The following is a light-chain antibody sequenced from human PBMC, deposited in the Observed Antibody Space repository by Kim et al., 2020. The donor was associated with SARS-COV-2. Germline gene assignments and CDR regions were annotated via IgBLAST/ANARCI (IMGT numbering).Light chain of an antibody. J-gene: IGLJ2*01. CDR1: SSDVGGYNY. CDR2: DVS. CDR3: SSYTSSSTV. Sequence: QSALTQPASVSGSPGQSIPISCTGTSSDVGGYNYVSWYQQHPGKAPKLMIYDVSKRPSGVSNRFSGSKSGNTASLTISGLQAEDEADYYCSSYTSSSTVFGGGTQLTVL. V-gene: IGLV2-14*01.